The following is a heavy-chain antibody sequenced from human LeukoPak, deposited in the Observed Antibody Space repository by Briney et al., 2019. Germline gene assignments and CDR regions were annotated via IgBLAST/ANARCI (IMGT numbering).Heavy chain of an antibody. J-gene: IGHJ6*03. CDR2: ISANAVST. V-gene: IGHV3-23*01. Sequence: PGGSLRLSCADSRFTFSSYTMNWVRQAPGKGLEWVSGISANAVSTYYADSVKGRFTISRDNSKNTLYLHMDRLGTEDTAVYYCASMPSTEIYYFYYMDLWGKGTTVTVSS. D-gene: IGHD2-2*01. CDR3: ASMPSTEIYYFYYMDL. CDR1: RFTFSSYT.